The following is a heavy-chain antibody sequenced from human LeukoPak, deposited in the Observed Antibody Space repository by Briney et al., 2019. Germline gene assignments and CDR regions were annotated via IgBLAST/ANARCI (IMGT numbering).Heavy chain of an antibody. CDR1: GYTFTGYF. J-gene: IGHJ6*03. CDR2: INPNSGGT. Sequence: ASVKVSCKASGYTFTGYFMHWVRQAPGQGLEWMGWINPNSGGTNYAQKFQGRVTITRNTSISTAYMELSSLRSEDTAVYYCARALYSSSSLLHYYYMDVWGKGTTVTVSS. D-gene: IGHD6-6*01. CDR3: ARALYSSSSLLHYYYMDV. V-gene: IGHV1-2*02.